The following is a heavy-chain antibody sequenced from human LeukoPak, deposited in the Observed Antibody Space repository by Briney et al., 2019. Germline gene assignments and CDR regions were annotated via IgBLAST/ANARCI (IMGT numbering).Heavy chain of an antibody. V-gene: IGHV3-7*01. D-gene: IGHD3-10*01. J-gene: IGHJ5*01. Sequence: GWSLRLSCAASGFSFSRYWMNWVRQAPGKGLEWVANIKGDGHEKNYVDSVKGRFSISRDNARNSLYLQMDSLRAEDTAVYYCAKEGAYPIITYDSWGQGALVTVSS. CDR3: AKEGAYPIITYDS. CDR1: GFSFSRYW. CDR2: IKGDGHEK.